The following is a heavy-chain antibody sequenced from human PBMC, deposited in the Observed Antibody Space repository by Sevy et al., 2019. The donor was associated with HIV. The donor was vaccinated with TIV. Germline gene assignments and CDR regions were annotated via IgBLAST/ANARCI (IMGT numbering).Heavy chain of an antibody. V-gene: IGHV3-30*04. CDR3: ARDSYYYGSGILDY. D-gene: IGHD3-10*01. CDR2: ISYDGSNK. CDR1: GFTFSSYA. Sequence: GGSLRLSCAASGFTFSSYAMHWVRQAPGKGMEWVAVISYDGSNKYYAHSVKGRFTISRDNSKNTLYLQMNSLRAEDTAVYYCARDSYYYGSGILDYWGQGTLVTVSS. J-gene: IGHJ4*02.